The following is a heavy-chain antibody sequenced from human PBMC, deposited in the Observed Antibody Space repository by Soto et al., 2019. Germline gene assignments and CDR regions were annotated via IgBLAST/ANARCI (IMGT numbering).Heavy chain of an antibody. CDR3: VRPRNHAFDI. CDR2: IYDSGNT. Sequence: SETLSLTCIVSGFSISSSGYVWGWIRQPPGKGLEWIGSIYDSGNTYYKPSLKSRVTISVDTSKNQFSLRLSSVTAADTAVYPCVRPRNHAFDIWGQGTVVTVSS. V-gene: IGHV4-39*01. J-gene: IGHJ3*02. CDR1: GFSISSSGYV.